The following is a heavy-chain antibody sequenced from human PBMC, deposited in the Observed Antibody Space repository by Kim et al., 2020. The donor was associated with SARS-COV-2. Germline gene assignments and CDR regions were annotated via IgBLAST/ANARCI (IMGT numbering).Heavy chain of an antibody. V-gene: IGHV4-61*01. J-gene: IGHJ5*02. CDR1: GGSVSSGSYY. D-gene: IGHD3-10*01. Sequence: SETLSLTCTVSGGSVSSGSYYWSWIRQPPGKGLEWIGYIYYSGSTNYNLSLKSRVTISVDTSKNQFSLKLSSVTAADTAVYYCATTMANWFDPWGQGTLV. CDR3: ATTMANWFDP. CDR2: IYYSGST.